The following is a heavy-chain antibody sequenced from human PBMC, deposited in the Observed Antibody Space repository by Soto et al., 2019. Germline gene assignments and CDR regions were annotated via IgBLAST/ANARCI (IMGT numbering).Heavy chain of an antibody. CDR1: GGTFSSYA. V-gene: IGHV1-69*06. J-gene: IGHJ6*02. CDR3: ARPSLGYSSGWYSGMDV. CDR2: IIPIFGTA. D-gene: IGHD6-19*01. Sequence: SVKVSWKASGGTFSSYAISWVRQAPGQGLEWMGGIIPIFGTANYAQKFQGRVTITADKSTSTAYMELSSLRSEDTAVYYCARPSLGYSSGWYSGMDVWGQGTTVTVSS.